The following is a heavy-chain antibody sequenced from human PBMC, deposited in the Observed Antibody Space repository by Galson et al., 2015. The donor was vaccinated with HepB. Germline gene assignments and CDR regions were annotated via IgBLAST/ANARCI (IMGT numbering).Heavy chain of an antibody. D-gene: IGHD1-26*01. CDR2: IIPILGIA. Sequence: SVTVSCKASGGTFSSYTISWVRQAPGQGLEWMGRIIPILGIANYAQKFQGRVTVTADESTSTAYMELSSLRSEDTAVYYCARVEKWEVGKNWFDPWGQGALVTVSS. CDR1: GGTFSSYT. J-gene: IGHJ5*02. V-gene: IGHV1-69*02. CDR3: ARVEKWEVGKNWFDP.